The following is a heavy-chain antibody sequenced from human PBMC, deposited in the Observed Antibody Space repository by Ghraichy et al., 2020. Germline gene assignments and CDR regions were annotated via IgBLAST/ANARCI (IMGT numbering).Heavy chain of an antibody. CDR3: AKDRGSCWYSNGRDSDGI. V-gene: IGHV3-23*01. Sequence: GGSLRLSCAASGFTFSSYAMSWVRQAPGKGLEWVSHISGGGVGTYYADSVKGRFTISRDNSKNTLYLQMNSLRAEDTAVYYCAKDRGSCWYSNGRDSDGIWGQGTMVTVSS. CDR2: ISGGGVGT. J-gene: IGHJ3*02. CDR1: GFTFSSYA. D-gene: IGHD6-19*01.